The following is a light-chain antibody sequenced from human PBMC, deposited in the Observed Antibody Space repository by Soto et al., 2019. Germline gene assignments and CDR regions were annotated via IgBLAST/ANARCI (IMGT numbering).Light chain of an antibody. CDR2: GVT. V-gene: IGLV2-14*01. J-gene: IGLJ2*01. CDR1: SSDVGGYNY. CDR3: SSYTSSTTLSVV. Sequence: QSALTQPASVSGSPGQSITISCNGTSSDVGGYNYVSWYQQHPGKAPKLMIYGVTNRPSGVSNRFSGSKSGNTASLTISGLQAEDEADYYCSSYTSSTTLSVVFGGGTKLTVL.